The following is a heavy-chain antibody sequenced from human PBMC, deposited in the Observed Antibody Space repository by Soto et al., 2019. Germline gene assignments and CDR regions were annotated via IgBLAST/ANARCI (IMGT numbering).Heavy chain of an antibody. CDR1: GFTFSDYY. V-gene: IGHV3-11*01. CDR3: ARGGKQLHGMDV. Sequence: QVQLVESGGGLVKPGGSLRLSCAASGFTFSDYYMTWIRQAPGKGLEWVAYIRSSGSPIYYADPVKGRFTISRDNAKKSLYLQMNSLRAEDTAVYYCARGGKQLHGMDVWGQGTPVTVSS. CDR2: IRSSGSPI. J-gene: IGHJ6*02. D-gene: IGHD6-13*01.